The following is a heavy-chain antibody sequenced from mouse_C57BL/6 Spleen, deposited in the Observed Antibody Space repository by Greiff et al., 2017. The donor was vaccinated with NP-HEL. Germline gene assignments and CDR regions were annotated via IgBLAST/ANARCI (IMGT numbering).Heavy chain of an antibody. CDR3: ARVGNYYGSSYDAMDY. Sequence: VQLQQPGAELVKPGASVKMSCKASGYTFTSYWITWVKQRPGQGLEWIGDIYPGSGSTNYNEKFKSKATRTVDTSSSTAYMQLSSLTSEDSAVYYCARVGNYYGSSYDAMDYWGQGTSVTVSS. D-gene: IGHD1-1*01. J-gene: IGHJ4*01. V-gene: IGHV1-55*01. CDR2: IYPGSGST. CDR1: GYTFTSYW.